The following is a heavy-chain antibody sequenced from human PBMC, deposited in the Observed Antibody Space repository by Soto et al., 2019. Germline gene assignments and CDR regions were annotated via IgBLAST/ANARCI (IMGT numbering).Heavy chain of an antibody. D-gene: IGHD3-9*01. CDR2: LSYSGST. Sequence: PSETLSLTCTVSPGSISRGGYYWSWIRQHPGKGLEWIGYLSYSGSTYYNPSLKGRVTISGDTSKNQCSLKLSSVTAADTAVYYCAAYDLLTDTPRYYYSLYVWGRVPSGTLSS. J-gene: IGHJ6*02. CDR3: AAYDLLTDTPRYYYSLYV. CDR1: PGSISRGGYY. V-gene: IGHV4-31*03.